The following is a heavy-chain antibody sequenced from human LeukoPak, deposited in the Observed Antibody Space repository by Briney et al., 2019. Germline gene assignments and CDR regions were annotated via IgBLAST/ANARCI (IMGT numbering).Heavy chain of an antibody. Sequence: GGPLRLSCAASGFTFSSYGMHWVRQAPGKGLGWVANIKQDGSEKYYVDSVKGRFTISRDNAKNSLYLQMNSLRAEDTAVYYCARGGAAADFDYWGQGTLVTVSS. D-gene: IGHD6-13*01. V-gene: IGHV3-7*01. CDR1: GFTFSSYG. CDR2: IKQDGSEK. J-gene: IGHJ4*02. CDR3: ARGGAAADFDY.